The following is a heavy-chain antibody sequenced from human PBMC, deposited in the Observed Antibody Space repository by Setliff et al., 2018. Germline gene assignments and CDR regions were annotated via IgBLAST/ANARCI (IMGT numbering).Heavy chain of an antibody. CDR1: GYTFTSYG. V-gene: IGHV1-18*01. D-gene: IGHD1-7*01. CDR2: ISAYNGNT. Sequence: ASVKVSCKASGYTFTSYGISWVRQAPGQGLEWMGWISAYNGNTNYAQKLQGRVTITTDTSTSTAYMELRSLRSDDTAVYYCARYITGTTPADYWGQGTLVTVPQ. CDR3: ARYITGTTPADY. J-gene: IGHJ4*02.